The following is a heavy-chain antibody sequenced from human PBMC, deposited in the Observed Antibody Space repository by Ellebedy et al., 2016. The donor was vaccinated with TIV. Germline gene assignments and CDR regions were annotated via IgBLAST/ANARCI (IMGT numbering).Heavy chain of an antibody. CDR3: ACTLSKYCRGGSRLDY. V-gene: IGHV4-59*12. J-gene: IGHJ4*02. Sequence: MPSETLSLTCTVSGGSISSYYWSWIRQPPGKGLEWIGYIYYSGSTNFNPSLKSRVTISVDTSKNQFSLKLSPVIAADTAVYYCACTLSKYCRGGSRLDYWGQGTLVTVSS. CDR1: GGSISSYY. CDR2: IYYSGST. D-gene: IGHD2-15*01.